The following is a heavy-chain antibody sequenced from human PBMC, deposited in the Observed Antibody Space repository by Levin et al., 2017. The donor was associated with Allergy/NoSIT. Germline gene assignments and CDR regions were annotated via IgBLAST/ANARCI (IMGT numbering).Heavy chain of an antibody. J-gene: IGHJ4*02. CDR3: ARGGYGNVGLFDL. Sequence: PSQTLSLTCIISGGSSTSGGYYWRWIRQHPGKGLEWIGYIHYSGSSSYNASLKSRVTISLDTSQNQFSLRLNSVTAADTAVYYCARGGYGNVGLFDLWGQGTLVTVSS. V-gene: IGHV4-31*03. D-gene: IGHD4-11*01. CDR1: GGSSTSGGYY. CDR2: IHYSGSS.